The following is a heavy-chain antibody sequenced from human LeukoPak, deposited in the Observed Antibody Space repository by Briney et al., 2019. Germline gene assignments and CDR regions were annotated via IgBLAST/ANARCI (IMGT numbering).Heavy chain of an antibody. CDR1: GYTFTSYG. CDR2: ISAYNGNT. D-gene: IGHD1-26*01. J-gene: IGHJ6*03. V-gene: IGHV1-18*01. CDR3: ARENRWGPRMGYYYMDV. Sequence: ASVKVSCKASGYTFTSYGISWVRQAPGQGLEWMGWISAYNGNTNYAQKLQGRVTMTRDTSTSTVYMELSSLRSEDTAVYYCARENRWGPRMGYYYMDVWGKGTTVTISS.